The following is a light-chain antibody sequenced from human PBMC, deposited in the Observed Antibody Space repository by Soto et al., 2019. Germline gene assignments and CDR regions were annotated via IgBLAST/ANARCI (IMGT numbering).Light chain of an antibody. CDR1: SSDIGGYNF. V-gene: IGLV2-14*01. J-gene: IGLJ1*01. CDR3: SSYTSGSRYV. Sequence: QSALTQPASVSGSPGQSITFSCTGTSSDIGGYNFVSWYQQHPDKAPKFMIYNVNIRPSGVSDRFSGSKSGNTASLTISGLQAEDEADYYCSSYTSGSRYVFGTGTKVTVL. CDR2: NVN.